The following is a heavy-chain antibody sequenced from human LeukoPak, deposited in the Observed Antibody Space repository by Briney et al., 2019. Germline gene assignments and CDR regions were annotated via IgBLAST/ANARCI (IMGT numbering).Heavy chain of an antibody. V-gene: IGHV3-11*01. CDR2: ISSSGGTI. CDR3: ARGYCSGGSSCPYYYYYGMDV. CDR1: GFSFSDYY. Sequence: GGSLRLPCAASGFSFSDYYMSWIRQAPGKGLEWVSYISSSGGTIYYADSVKGRFTISRDNAKNSLYLQMNSLRAKDTAVYYCARGYCSGGSSCPYYYYYGMDVWGQGTTVTVSS. J-gene: IGHJ6*02. D-gene: IGHD2-15*01.